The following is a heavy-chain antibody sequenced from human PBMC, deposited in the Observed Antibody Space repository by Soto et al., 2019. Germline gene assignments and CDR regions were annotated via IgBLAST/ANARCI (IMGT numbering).Heavy chain of an antibody. J-gene: IGHJ3*02. CDR3: ARHYYYELAFDI. CDR1: GGSVSSGSYY. D-gene: IGHD3-22*01. Sequence: SETLSLTCTVSGGSVSSGSYYWSWIRQPPGKGLEWIGYIYYSGSTNYNPSLKSRVTISVDTSKNQFSLKLSSVTAADTAVYYCARHYYYELAFDIWGQGTMVTVSS. V-gene: IGHV4-61*01. CDR2: IYYSGST.